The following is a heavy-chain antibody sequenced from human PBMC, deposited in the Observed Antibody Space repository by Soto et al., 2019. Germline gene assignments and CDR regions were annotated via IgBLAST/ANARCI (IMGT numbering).Heavy chain of an antibody. Sequence: PSETLSLTCTVSGGSISGYYWGWVRQPPGKGLEWIGYIYYSGSINYNPSLKSRVTISLDTSKNQFSLKLRSVTAADTAVYYCARLYCIGSSCYDVFDNWGQGTLVTVSS. CDR2: IYYSGSI. V-gene: IGHV4-59*01. CDR1: GGSISGYY. D-gene: IGHD2-15*01. CDR3: ARLYCIGSSCYDVFDN. J-gene: IGHJ4*02.